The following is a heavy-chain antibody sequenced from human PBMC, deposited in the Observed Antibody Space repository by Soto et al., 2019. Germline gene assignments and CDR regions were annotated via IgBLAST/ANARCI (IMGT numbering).Heavy chain of an antibody. Sequence: GESLKISCAASGFTFSSYAMSWVRQAPGKGLEWVSAISGSGGSTYYADSVKGRFTISRDNSKNTLYLQMNSLRAEDTAVYYCAKGAYSSSWYFDYWGQGTLVTVSS. D-gene: IGHD6-13*01. V-gene: IGHV3-23*01. J-gene: IGHJ4*02. CDR3: AKGAYSSSWYFDY. CDR2: ISGSGGST. CDR1: GFTFSSYA.